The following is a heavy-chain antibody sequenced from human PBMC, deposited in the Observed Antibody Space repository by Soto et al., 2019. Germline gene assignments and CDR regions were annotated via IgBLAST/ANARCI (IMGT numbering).Heavy chain of an antibody. D-gene: IGHD3-9*01. CDR2: ISGSGGST. J-gene: IGHJ5*02. V-gene: IGHV3-23*01. CDR3: AAYYDFLTGFDP. Sequence: EVPLLESGGGLVQPGGSLRLSCAASGFTFSNYGMSWVRQAPRKGLEWVSDISGSGGSTYYADSVKGRFTISRDNSKNTLYLQMNSLRVEDTAVYYCAAYYDFLTGFDPWGQGTLVTVSS. CDR1: GFTFSNYG.